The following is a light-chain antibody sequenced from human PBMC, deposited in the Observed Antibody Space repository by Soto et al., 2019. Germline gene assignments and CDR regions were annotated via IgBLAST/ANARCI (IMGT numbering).Light chain of an antibody. Sequence: QSVLTQPASVSGSPGQSIAISCTGTSSDVGSHNHVSWYQQYPGKAPKLIIYEVSNRPSGVSARFSGSKFGSTASLTISVLQAEDEAEYYCNSLSAAGSSYVFGPGTKVTVL. CDR1: SSDVGSHNH. CDR2: EVS. CDR3: NSLSAAGSSYV. V-gene: IGLV2-14*01. J-gene: IGLJ1*01.